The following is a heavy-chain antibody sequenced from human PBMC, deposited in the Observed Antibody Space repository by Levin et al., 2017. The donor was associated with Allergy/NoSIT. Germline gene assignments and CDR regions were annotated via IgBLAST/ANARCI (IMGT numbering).Heavy chain of an antibody. CDR3: AKSRVLTGIYEA. D-gene: IGHD3-9*01. Sequence: SETLSLTCTVSGASIRDYYWSWVRQAPGKGLEWIGFIYYTGSTNNNPSLNSRVTISVHTSMNQFSLKLESVTAADTAIYYCAKSRVLTGIYEAWGQGTLVTVSS. CDR2: IYYTGST. CDR1: GASIRDYY. V-gene: IGHV4-59*12. J-gene: IGHJ5*02.